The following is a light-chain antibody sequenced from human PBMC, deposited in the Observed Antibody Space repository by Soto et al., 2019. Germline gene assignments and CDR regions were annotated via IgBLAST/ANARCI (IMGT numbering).Light chain of an antibody. CDR2: AAS. CDR1: QTISTW. CDR3: LQHKSYPLP. Sequence: QLTQSHPTLYASVGDRGPITCRASQTISTWLAWYQQKPGKAPKRLIYAASSLQGGVPSRFSGRGSGTEFTLTISSLQPEDFATYYCLQHKSYPLPCGGGTK. J-gene: IGKJ4*01. V-gene: IGKV1-17*01.